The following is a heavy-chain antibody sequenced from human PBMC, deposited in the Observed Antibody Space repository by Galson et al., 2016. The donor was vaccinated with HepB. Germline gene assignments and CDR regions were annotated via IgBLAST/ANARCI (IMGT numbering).Heavy chain of an antibody. V-gene: IGHV3-30*04. J-gene: IGHJ4*02. D-gene: IGHD1-26*01. CDR2: ISYDGSKK. Sequence: SLRLSCAAAGFTFTNYAMHWVRQAPGKGLEWVAIISYDGSKKNNADSVKGRFTISRDNSKNTLYLQMDSLRAEDTAVYYCARAVGGSYWGRGYFDSWGQGTLVTVSS. CDR1: GFTFTNYA. CDR3: ARAVGGSYWGRGYFDS.